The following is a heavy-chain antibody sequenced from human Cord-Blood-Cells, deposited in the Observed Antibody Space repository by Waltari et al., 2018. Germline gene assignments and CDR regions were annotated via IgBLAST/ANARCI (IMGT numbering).Heavy chain of an antibody. Sequence: QVQLQESGPGLVKPSETLSLTCTVSGGSLSSHYWSWVRQPPGKGLEWIGYIYYSGSPNYNPSLKSRVTISVDTSKNQFSLKLSSVTAADTAVYYCARVSGSSSDAFDIWGQGTMVTVSS. D-gene: IGHD6-6*01. J-gene: IGHJ3*02. CDR2: IYYSGSP. V-gene: IGHV4-59*11. CDR1: GGSLSSHY. CDR3: ARVSGSSSDAFDI.